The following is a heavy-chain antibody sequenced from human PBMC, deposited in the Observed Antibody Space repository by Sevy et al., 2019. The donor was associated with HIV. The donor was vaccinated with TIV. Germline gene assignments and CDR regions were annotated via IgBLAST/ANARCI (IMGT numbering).Heavy chain of an antibody. CDR1: GYTFTSYG. V-gene: IGHV1-18*01. Sequence: ASVKVSCNASGYTFTSYGISWVRQAPGQGLEWMGWISAYNGNTNYAQKLQGRVTMTTDTSTRTAYMELRSLRSDDTALYFCARDLGGYYDSSGYYPIDYWGQGTLVTVSS. CDR3: ARDLGGYYDSSGYYPIDY. J-gene: IGHJ4*02. D-gene: IGHD3-22*01. CDR2: ISAYNGNT.